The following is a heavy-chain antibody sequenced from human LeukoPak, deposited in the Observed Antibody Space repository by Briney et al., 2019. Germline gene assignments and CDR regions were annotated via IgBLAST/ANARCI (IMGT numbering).Heavy chain of an antibody. CDR1: GGTFSSYA. CDR2: IIPILGIA. V-gene: IGHV1-69*04. J-gene: IGHJ3*02. CDR3: ARDQGWIRPDAFDI. D-gene: IGHD5-18*01. Sequence: GSSVKVSCKASGGTFSSYAISWVRQAPGQGLEWMGRIIPILGIANYAQKFQGRVTITADKSTSTAYMELSSLRSEDTAVYYCARDQGWIRPDAFDIWGQGTMATVSS.